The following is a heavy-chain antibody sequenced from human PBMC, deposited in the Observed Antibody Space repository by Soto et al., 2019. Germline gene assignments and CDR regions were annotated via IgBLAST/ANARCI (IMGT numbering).Heavy chain of an antibody. J-gene: IGHJ4*02. CDR3: ARHGAAIWLGY. CDR2: IYYSGST. Sequence: SETLSLTSTVSAGFINSYHWSWIRQPPGKGLEWIGYIYYSGSTNYNPSLKSRVTISLDTSKNQFSLKLSSVTAADTAIYYCARHGAAIWLGYWGQGTLVTVSS. CDR1: AGFINSYH. D-gene: IGHD6-19*01. V-gene: IGHV4-59*01.